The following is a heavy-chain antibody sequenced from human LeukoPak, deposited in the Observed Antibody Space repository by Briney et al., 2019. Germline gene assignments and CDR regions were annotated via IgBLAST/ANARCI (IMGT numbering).Heavy chain of an antibody. J-gene: IGHJ4*02. CDR3: ARTASDYDFWSALGD. CDR2: IYYSGST. CDR1: GGSISSSSYY. Sequence: ASETLSLTCTVSGGSISSSSYYWGWIRQPPGKGLEWIGSIYYSGSTYYNPSLKSRVTISVDTSKNQFSLKLSSVTAADTAVYYCARTASDYDFWSALGDWGQGTLVTVSS. D-gene: IGHD3-3*01. V-gene: IGHV4-39*07.